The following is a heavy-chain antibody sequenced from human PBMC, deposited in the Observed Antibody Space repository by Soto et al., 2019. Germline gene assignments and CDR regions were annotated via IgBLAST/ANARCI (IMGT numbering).Heavy chain of an antibody. J-gene: IGHJ6*02. CDR3: ARHQRGDYRGPSDV. V-gene: IGHV5-51*01. CDR2: IYPRDSDT. D-gene: IGHD4-17*01. Sequence: GESLKISCKGSGYTFTSYWIAWVRQMPGKGLEWMGIIYPRDSDTRYSPSFQGQVTISADKSISTAYLQWSSLRASDTAIYFCARHQRGDYRGPSDVWGQGTTVTVSS. CDR1: GYTFTSYW.